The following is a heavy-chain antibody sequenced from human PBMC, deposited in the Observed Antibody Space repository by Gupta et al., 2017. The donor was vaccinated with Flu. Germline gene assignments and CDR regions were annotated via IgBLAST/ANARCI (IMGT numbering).Heavy chain of an antibody. CDR2: ITGSGDT. Sequence: EVQLLESGGGLVQPGGSLRLSCSASGFTFNTYVIRWVRQAPGKGLEWVSGITGSGDTYYADSVKGRFTISRDNSKNTLFLHMNSLRADDTAIYFCAKDVGFRYFDHWGQGTLVTVSS. J-gene: IGHJ4*02. V-gene: IGHV3-23*01. CDR3: AKDVGFRYFDH. CDR1: GFTFNTYV. D-gene: IGHD3-16*02.